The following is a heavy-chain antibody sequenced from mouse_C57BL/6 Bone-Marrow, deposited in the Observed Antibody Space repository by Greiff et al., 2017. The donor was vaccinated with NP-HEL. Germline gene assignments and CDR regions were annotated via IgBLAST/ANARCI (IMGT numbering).Heavy chain of an antibody. CDR2: IYPRSGNT. J-gene: IGHJ2*01. D-gene: IGHD1-1*01. V-gene: IGHV1-81*01. Sequence: VMLQQSGAELARPGASVKLSCKASGYTFTSYGISWVKQRTGQGLEWIGEIYPRSGNTYYNEKFKGKATLTADKSSSTAYMELRSLTSEDSAVYFCARRSADYYDWGQGTTLTVSS. CDR1: GYTFTSYG. CDR3: ARRSADYYD.